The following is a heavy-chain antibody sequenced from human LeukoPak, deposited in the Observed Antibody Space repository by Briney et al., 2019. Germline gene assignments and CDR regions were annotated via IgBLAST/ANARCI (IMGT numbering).Heavy chain of an antibody. Sequence: PGGSLRLSCAASGLSFGNYAMSWVRQAPGKGLEWVSGLSGSDGSTDGSTYYADSVRGRFTISRDNSKNTLYLQMNSLRAEDTAIYYCAKGLRGERLADFDYWGQGTLVTVSS. CDR3: AKGLRGERLADFDY. CDR1: GLSFGNYA. J-gene: IGHJ4*02. V-gene: IGHV3-23*01. D-gene: IGHD3-10*01. CDR2: LSGSDGSTDGST.